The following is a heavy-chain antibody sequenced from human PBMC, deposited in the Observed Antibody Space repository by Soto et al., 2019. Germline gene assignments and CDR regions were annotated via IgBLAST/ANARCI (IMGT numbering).Heavy chain of an antibody. Sequence: EVQLVESGGGLVKPGGSLRLSCTASGFTFSSYNMNWVRQAPGKGLEWVSSISSSSNYIYYADSMKGRFTISRDNAKNSLYLQMNSLRAEDTAVYYCAREYAYGDPNSFDSWGQGTLVTVSS. CDR1: GFTFSSYN. CDR2: ISSSSNYI. J-gene: IGHJ4*02. V-gene: IGHV3-21*02. D-gene: IGHD4-17*01. CDR3: AREYAYGDPNSFDS.